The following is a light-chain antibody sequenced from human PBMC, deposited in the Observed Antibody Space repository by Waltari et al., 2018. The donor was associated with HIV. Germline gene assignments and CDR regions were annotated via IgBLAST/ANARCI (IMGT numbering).Light chain of an antibody. CDR2: DAS. CDR3: QQRSKWPPLT. V-gene: IGKV3-11*01. CDR1: QSVTTY. J-gene: IGKJ4*01. Sequence: IVMTQSPATLSVSPGERATLSCRASQSVTTYLAWYQQKPGQAPRLLIYDASNRASGIPARFSGSGSGTDFTLTISSLEPEDFAVYYCQQRSKWPPLTFGGGTKVEIK.